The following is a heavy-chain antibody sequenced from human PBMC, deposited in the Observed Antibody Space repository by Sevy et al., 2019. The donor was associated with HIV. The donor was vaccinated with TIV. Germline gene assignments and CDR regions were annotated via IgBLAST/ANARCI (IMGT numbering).Heavy chain of an antibody. V-gene: IGHV3-23*01. D-gene: IGHD2-2*01. CDR2: ISGSGGST. Sequence: GGSLRLSCAASGFTFSSYAMSWVRQAPGKGLEWVSAISGSGGSTYYADSVKGRFTISRDNSKNTLYLQMNSLRAEDTAVYYCAKVYRSGVAVPAAPDYWGQGTLVTVSS. CDR3: AKVYRSGVAVPAAPDY. CDR1: GFTFSSYA. J-gene: IGHJ4*02.